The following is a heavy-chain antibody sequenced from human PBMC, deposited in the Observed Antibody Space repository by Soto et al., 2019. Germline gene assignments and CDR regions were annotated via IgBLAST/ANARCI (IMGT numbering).Heavy chain of an antibody. Sequence: PVESLSISCKDSGYRFTSYWIIWVLQMPGKGLEWMGRIDPTHSYTNYSPSFQGHVTISADKSISTAYLQWSSLKASDTAMYYCARHTLDYADYGYFDYWGQGTLVTVSS. CDR1: GYRFTSYW. CDR2: IDPTHSYT. V-gene: IGHV5-10-1*01. J-gene: IGHJ4*02. D-gene: IGHD4-17*01. CDR3: ARHTLDYADYGYFDY.